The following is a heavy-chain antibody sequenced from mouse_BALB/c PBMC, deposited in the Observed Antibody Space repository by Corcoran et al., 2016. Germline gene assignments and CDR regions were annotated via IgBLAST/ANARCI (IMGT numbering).Heavy chain of an antibody. V-gene: IGHV3-6*02. D-gene: IGHD2-4*01. CDR1: GYSITSGYY. CDR2: ISYDGSN. J-gene: IGHJ4*01. CDR3: AREKDYGAMDY. Sequence: DVQLQESGPGLVKPSQSLSLTCSVTGYSITSGYYWNWIRQFPGNKLEWMGYISYDGSNNYNPSLKNRISITRDPSKHQCFLKLNSVTTEDTATYYCAREKDYGAMDYWGQGTSVTVSS.